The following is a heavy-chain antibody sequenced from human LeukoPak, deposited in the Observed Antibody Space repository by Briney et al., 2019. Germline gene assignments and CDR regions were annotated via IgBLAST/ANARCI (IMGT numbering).Heavy chain of an antibody. J-gene: IGHJ5*02. CDR1: GFTFSDYS. Sequence: GGSLRLSCAASGFTFSDYSMNWVRQAPGQGREWVSSISSISSYIYYADSVKGRFTISRDNAKNSLFLQMKSLRAEHKAVSYCARESYGHWFDPWGQGTLVTVS. CDR3: ARESYGHWFDP. D-gene: IGHD3-10*01. CDR2: ISSISSYI. V-gene: IGHV3-21*01.